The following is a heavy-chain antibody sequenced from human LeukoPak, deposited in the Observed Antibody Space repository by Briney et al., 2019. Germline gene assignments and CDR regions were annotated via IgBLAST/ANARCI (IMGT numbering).Heavy chain of an antibody. D-gene: IGHD5-18*01. CDR2: INHSGST. J-gene: IGHJ1*01. CDR1: GGSFSGYY. Sequence: SETLSLTCAVYGGSFSGYYWSWIRQPPGKGLEWIGEINHSGSTNYNPSLKSRVTISVDTSKNQFSLKLSPVTAADTAVYYCAPAPRGYSYGPVFQHWGQGTLVTVSS. CDR3: APAPRGYSYGPVFQH. V-gene: IGHV4-34*01.